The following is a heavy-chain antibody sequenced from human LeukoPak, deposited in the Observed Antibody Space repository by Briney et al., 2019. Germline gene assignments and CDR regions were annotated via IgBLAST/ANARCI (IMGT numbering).Heavy chain of an antibody. Sequence: SETLSLTCTVSGGSVSSYYWSWIRQPPGKGLEWIGYIYYSGSTNYNPSLKSRVTISVDTSKNQFSLKLSSVTAADTAVYYCARLAPGIAAAGTWFDPWGQGILVTVSS. CDR1: GGSVSSYY. J-gene: IGHJ5*02. V-gene: IGHV4-59*08. CDR3: ARLAPGIAAAGTWFDP. CDR2: IYYSGST. D-gene: IGHD6-13*01.